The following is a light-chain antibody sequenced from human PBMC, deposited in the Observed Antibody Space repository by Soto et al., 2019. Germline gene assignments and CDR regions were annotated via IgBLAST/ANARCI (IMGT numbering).Light chain of an antibody. CDR3: QHFGGTTFT. J-gene: IGKJ5*01. Sequence: IVLTQSASTLSSTTGERATLSCRASQTVNSRLAWYQHKPGPAPRLLIYHTSNRATGIPGRFSGSGSGTDFTLTISSLEIEDFAVYSCQHFGGTTFTFGQGTRLEIK. CDR2: HTS. V-gene: IGKV3-11*01. CDR1: QTVNSR.